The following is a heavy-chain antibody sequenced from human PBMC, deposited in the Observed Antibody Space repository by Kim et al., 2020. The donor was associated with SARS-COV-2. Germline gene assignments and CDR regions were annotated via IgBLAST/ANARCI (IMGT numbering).Heavy chain of an antibody. J-gene: IGHJ5*02. Sequence: ASVKVSCKASGYTFTNHGISWVRQAPGQGLEWMGWIAIYNGDTNYAQTLQDRVTITRDTSTGTAYMELRRLTSDDTAVYYCARMNSGSFSGWFFDPWGQGTPLTVSS. D-gene: IGHD1-26*01. V-gene: IGHV1-18*04. CDR3: ARMNSGSFSGWFFDP. CDR1: GYTFTNHG. CDR2: IAIYNGDT.